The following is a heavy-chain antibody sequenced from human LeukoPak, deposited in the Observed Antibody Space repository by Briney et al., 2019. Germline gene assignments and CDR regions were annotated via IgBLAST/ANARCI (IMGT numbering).Heavy chain of an antibody. CDR1: GFTFSDYY. CDR3: ARRWSSSWTAFDY. D-gene: IGHD6-13*01. Sequence: GGSLRLSCAASGFTFSDYYMSWIRQAPGKGLEWVSYISSSGNTIYYADSVKGRFTISRDNAKNSLYLQMNSLRAEDTAVYYCARRWSSSWTAFDYWGQGTLVIVSS. CDR2: ISSSGNTI. J-gene: IGHJ4*02. V-gene: IGHV3-11*01.